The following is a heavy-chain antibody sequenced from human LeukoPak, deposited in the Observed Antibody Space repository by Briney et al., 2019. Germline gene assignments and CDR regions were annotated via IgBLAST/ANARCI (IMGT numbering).Heavy chain of an antibody. D-gene: IGHD2-8*02. V-gene: IGHV3-30-3*01. CDR1: GFTFSSYA. J-gene: IGHJ3*02. Sequence: PGGSLRLSCAASGFTFSSYAMHWVRQAPGKGLEWVAVISYDGSNKYYADSVKGRFTISRDNSKNTLYLQMNSLRAEDTAVYYCARVCITCWLVLVGAFNIWGQGTMVTVSS. CDR2: ISYDGSNK. CDR3: ARVCITCWLVLVGAFNI.